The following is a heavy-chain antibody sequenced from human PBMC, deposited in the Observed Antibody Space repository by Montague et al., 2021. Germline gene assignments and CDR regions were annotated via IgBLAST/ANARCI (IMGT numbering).Heavy chain of an antibody. CDR3: GRDYWGSIDY. CDR2: RRSCGSP. CDR1: GGSVNGYD. V-gene: IGHV4-59*02. Sequence: SESLSLTCSVSGGSVNGYDWGWIRQPPGKGLEWIGYRRSCGSPNYNPSFKSRLAISIDRSRNQFSLELSFVTAADTAIYFCGRDYWGSIDYWGHGILVTVSS. D-gene: IGHD7-27*01. J-gene: IGHJ4*01.